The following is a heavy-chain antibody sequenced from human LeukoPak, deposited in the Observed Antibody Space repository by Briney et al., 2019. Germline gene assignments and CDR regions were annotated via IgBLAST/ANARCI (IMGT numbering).Heavy chain of an antibody. CDR3: AREGYSSSWYYFDY. CDR1: GGSFSDYY. Sequence: TSETLSLTCAVSGGSFSDYYWSWIRQPPGKGLEWIGEINHSGSTNYNSSLKSRVTISVDTSKNQFSLKLSSVTAADTAVYYCAREGYSSSWYYFDYWGQGTLVTVSS. V-gene: IGHV4-34*01. J-gene: IGHJ4*02. CDR2: INHSGST. D-gene: IGHD6-13*01.